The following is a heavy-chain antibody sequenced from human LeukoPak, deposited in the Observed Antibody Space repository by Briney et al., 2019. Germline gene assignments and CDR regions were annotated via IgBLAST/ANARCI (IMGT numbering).Heavy chain of an antibody. CDR3: ARGEWLLPCFDY. CDR2: IYYSGST. J-gene: IGHJ4*02. Sequence: PSETLSLTCTVSGGSISSYYWSWIRQPPGKGLEWIGYIYYSGSTNYNPSLKSRVTISVDTSKNQFSLKLSSVTAADTAVYYCARGEWLLPCFDYWGQGTLVTVSS. D-gene: IGHD3-3*01. CDR1: GGSISSYY. V-gene: IGHV4-59*01.